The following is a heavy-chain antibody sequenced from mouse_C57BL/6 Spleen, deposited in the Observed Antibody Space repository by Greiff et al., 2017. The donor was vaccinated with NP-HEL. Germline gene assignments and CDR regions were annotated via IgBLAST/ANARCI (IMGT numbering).Heavy chain of an antibody. D-gene: IGHD1-1*01. CDR1: GFTFSSYT. Sequence: EVQRVESGGGLVKPGGSLKLSCAASGFTFSSYTMSWVRQTPEKRLEWVATISGGGGNTYYPDSVKGRFTISRDNAKNTLYLQMSSLRSEDTALYYCARQFITTVVGVFDYWGQGTTLTVSS. CDR3: ARQFITTVVGVFDY. V-gene: IGHV5-9*01. CDR2: ISGGGGNT. J-gene: IGHJ2*01.